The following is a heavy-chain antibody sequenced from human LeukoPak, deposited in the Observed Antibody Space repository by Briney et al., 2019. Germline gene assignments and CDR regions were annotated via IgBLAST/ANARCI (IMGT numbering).Heavy chain of an antibody. CDR3: ARAGLNGDVDY. D-gene: IGHD4-17*01. CDR1: GGSFSGYY. Sequence: SETLSLTCAVYGGSFSGYYWSWIRQPPGKGLEWIGEINHSGSTNYNPSLKSRVTISVDTSKNQFSLKLSSVTAADTAVHYCARAGLNGDVDYWGQGTLVTVSS. CDR2: INHSGST. J-gene: IGHJ4*02. V-gene: IGHV4-34*01.